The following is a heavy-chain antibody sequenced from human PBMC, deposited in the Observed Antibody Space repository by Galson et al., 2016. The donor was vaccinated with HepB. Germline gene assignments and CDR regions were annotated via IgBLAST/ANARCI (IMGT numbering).Heavy chain of an antibody. J-gene: IGHJ4*01. CDR1: GGSISNSNYY. CDR2: INHSGST. CDR3: ARRVAVAGIYYFDY. D-gene: IGHD6-19*01. Sequence: ETLSLTCTVSGGSISNSNYYWGWIRQPPGKGLEWIGEINHSGSTNYNPSLKSRVTISVDTSKNQFSLKLSSVTAADTAVYYCARRVAVAGIYYFDYWGRGTLVTVAS. V-gene: IGHV4-39*01.